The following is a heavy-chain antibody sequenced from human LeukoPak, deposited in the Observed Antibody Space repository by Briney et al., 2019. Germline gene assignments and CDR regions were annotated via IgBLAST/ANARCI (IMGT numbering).Heavy chain of an antibody. CDR3: AKAEVQWLVLFRYFDY. V-gene: IGHV3-23*01. J-gene: IGHJ4*02. D-gene: IGHD6-19*01. CDR2: ISGSGSSP. Sequence: GGSLRLSCAGSGFTSSSYAMSWIRQAPGKGLEWVSGISGSGSSPYYADSVKGRFTISRDNSKNTLYLQMSSLKAEDTAVYYCAKAEVQWLVLFRYFDYWGQGTLVTVSS. CDR1: GFTSSSYA.